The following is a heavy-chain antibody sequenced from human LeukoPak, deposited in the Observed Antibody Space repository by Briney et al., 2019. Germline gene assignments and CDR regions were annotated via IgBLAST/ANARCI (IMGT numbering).Heavy chain of an antibody. CDR2: ISYDGSNK. D-gene: IGHD3-22*01. CDR3: AKGPPPYYDSSGYYSPPWNYYYYGMDV. J-gene: IGHJ6*02. V-gene: IGHV3-30*18. Sequence: GGSLRPSCAASGFTFSSYGMHWVRQAPGKGLEWVAVISYDGSNKYYADSVKGRFTISRDNSKNTLYLQMNSLRAEDTAVYYCAKGPPPYYDSSGYYSPPWNYYYYGMDVWGQGTTVTVSS. CDR1: GFTFSSYG.